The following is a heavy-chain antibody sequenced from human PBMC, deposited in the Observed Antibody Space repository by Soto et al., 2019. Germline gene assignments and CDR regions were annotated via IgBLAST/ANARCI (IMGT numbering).Heavy chain of an antibody. D-gene: IGHD3-22*01. CDR1: GFTFTSSA. J-gene: IGHJ4*02. Sequence: SVKVSCKASGFTFTSSAVQWVRQARGQRLEWIGWIVVGSGNTNYAQKFQEGVTITRDMSTSTAYMELSSLRSEDTAVYYCAADPYYYDSSGYYWGQGTLVTVSS. V-gene: IGHV1-58*01. CDR2: IVVGSGNT. CDR3: AADPYYYDSSGYY.